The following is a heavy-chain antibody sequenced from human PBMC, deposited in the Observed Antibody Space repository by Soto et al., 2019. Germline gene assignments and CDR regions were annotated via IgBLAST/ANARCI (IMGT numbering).Heavy chain of an antibody. Sequence: QVQLVQSGAEVKKPGASVKVSCKASGYTFTSYDINWVRQATGQGLEWMGWMNPNSGNTGYAQKFQGRVTMTSNTSISTAYMELSSLRSEDTAVYYCASPYCSSTSCYWDGMDVWGQGTTVTVSS. V-gene: IGHV1-8*01. CDR2: MNPNSGNT. CDR1: GYTFTSYD. J-gene: IGHJ6*02. CDR3: ASPYCSSTSCYWDGMDV. D-gene: IGHD2-2*01.